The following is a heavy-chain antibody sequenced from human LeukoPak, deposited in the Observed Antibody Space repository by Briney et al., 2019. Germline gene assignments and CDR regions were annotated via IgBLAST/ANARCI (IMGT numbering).Heavy chain of an antibody. D-gene: IGHD4-11*01. CDR1: GFTFSSYA. CDR2: ITGSGGST. J-gene: IGHJ1*01. Sequence: SGGYLRLSCAASGFTFSSYAMNWVRQAPGRGLEWVSVITGSGGSTYHADSVKGRFTISRDNSKNTLYLQMNSLRAEDTAVYYCAKDRLGFLGYFQHWGQGTLVTVSS. CDR3: AKDRLGFLGYFQH. V-gene: IGHV3-23*01.